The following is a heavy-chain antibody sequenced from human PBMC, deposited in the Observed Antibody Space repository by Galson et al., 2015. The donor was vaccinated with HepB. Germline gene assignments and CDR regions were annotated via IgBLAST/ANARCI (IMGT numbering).Heavy chain of an antibody. Sequence: SVKVSCKASGGTFSSYAISWVRQAPGQGLEWMGGIIPIFGTANYAQKFQCRVTITADESTSTAYMELSSLRSEDTAVYYCARAKTGTYFSSPDYYYYMDVWGKGTTVTVSS. CDR3: ARAKTGTYFSSPDYYYYMDV. J-gene: IGHJ6*03. D-gene: IGHD1-1*01. CDR2: IIPIFGTA. CDR1: GGTFSSYA. V-gene: IGHV1-69*13.